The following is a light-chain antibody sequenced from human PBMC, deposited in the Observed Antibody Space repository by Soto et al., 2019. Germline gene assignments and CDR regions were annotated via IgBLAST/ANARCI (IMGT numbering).Light chain of an antibody. CDR1: HDISTH. CDR3: QQYDNVGIT. V-gene: IGKV1-33*01. Sequence: IQMPQSPSSLSASVGGRVTITCRASHDISTHLNWYHQMPGKAPKPLIYESSNVQTGVPSRFSGHGSGTDFVLTISSLQPEDIGTYYCQQYDNVGITFGQGTLLEI. J-gene: IGKJ5*01. CDR2: ESS.